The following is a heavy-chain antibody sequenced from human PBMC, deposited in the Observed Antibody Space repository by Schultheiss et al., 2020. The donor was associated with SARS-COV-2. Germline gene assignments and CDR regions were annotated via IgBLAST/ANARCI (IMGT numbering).Heavy chain of an antibody. CDR2: IYSGGST. D-gene: IGHD2-2*01. Sequence: GGSLRLSCAASGFSVSSNYMTWVRQAPGKGLEWVSVIYSGGSTYYADSVKGRFTISRDNAKNSLYLQMNSLRAEDTAVYYCARGTSSDYWGQGTLVTVSS. CDR3: ARGTSSDY. CDR1: GFSVSSNY. J-gene: IGHJ4*02. V-gene: IGHV3-53*01.